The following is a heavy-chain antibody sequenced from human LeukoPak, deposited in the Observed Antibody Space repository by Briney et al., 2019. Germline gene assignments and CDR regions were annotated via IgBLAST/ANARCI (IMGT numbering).Heavy chain of an antibody. CDR3: AKDQRTMAGMIVY. V-gene: IGHV3-30*18. D-gene: IGHD6-19*01. CDR2: ISYHGSST. J-gene: IGHJ4*02. Sequence: PGGSLRLSCAASGFTFSSYGMHWVRQAPGTGLEWVAFISYHGSSTYYADSVKGRFTISRDNSRNTLYLQINSLRGEDTAIYYCAKDQRTMAGMIVYWGQGTLVTVSS. CDR1: GFTFSSYG.